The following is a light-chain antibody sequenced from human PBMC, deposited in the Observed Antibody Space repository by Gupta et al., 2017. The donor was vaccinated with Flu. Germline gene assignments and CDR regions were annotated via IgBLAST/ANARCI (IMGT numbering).Light chain of an antibody. CDR1: QSLLYASNNKNY. V-gene: IGKV4-1*01. Sequence: DIVMTQSPDSLAVSLGARATINCKSSQSLLYASNNKNYLAWYQQKPGQPPKLLIYWASTRESGVPDRFSGSGSGTDFALTISGLQAEDVAVYYCQQYYSTPWTFGQGTKVEIK. CDR3: QQYYSTPWT. CDR2: WAS. J-gene: IGKJ1*01.